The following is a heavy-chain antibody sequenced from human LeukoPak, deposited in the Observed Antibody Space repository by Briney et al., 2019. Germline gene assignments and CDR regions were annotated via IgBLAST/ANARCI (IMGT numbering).Heavy chain of an antibody. CDR2: INWNGGSA. J-gene: IGHJ1*01. Sequence: GGSLRLSCAASGFTFDDYGMSWVRQAPGKGLEWVSGINWNGGSAGYADSVKGRFTISRDNAKNSLYLQMNSLRAEDTALYYCAKGPGAAVGKRYIQHWGQGTLVTVSS. CDR3: AKGPGAAVGKRYIQH. D-gene: IGHD6-13*01. V-gene: IGHV3-20*04. CDR1: GFTFDDYG.